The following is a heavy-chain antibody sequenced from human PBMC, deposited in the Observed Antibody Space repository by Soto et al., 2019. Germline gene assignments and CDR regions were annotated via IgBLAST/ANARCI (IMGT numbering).Heavy chain of an antibody. J-gene: IGHJ4*02. D-gene: IGHD4-4*01. CDR1: GYTFTSYY. Sequence: QVQLVQSGAEVKKPGASVKVSCKASGYTFTSYYMHWVRQAPGQGLEWMGIINPSGGSTSYAQKFQGRVTMTRETSTSTVYMELSSLRSEDTAVYYGARGDYSNYFDYWGQGTLVTVSS. CDR2: INPSGGST. V-gene: IGHV1-46*03. CDR3: ARGDYSNYFDY.